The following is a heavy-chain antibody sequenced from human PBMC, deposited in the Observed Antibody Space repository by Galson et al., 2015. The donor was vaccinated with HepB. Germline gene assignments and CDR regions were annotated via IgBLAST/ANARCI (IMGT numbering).Heavy chain of an antibody. CDR3: AHPTQLLFAFDI. D-gene: IGHD2-2*01. J-gene: IGHJ3*02. CDR2: IYWDDDK. V-gene: IGHV2-5*02. CDR1: GFSLSTSGVG. Sequence: PALVTPTQTLTLTCTFSGFSLSTSGVGVGWIRQPPGKALEWLALIYWDDDKRYSPSLKSRLTITKDTAKNQVVLTMTNMDPVDTATYYCAHPTQLLFAFDIWGQGTTVTVSS.